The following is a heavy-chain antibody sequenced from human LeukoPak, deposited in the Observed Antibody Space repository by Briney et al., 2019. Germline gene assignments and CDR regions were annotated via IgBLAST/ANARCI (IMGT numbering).Heavy chain of an antibody. J-gene: IGHJ4*02. CDR1: GFTFSSYG. V-gene: IGHV3-23*01. CDR2: ISGSGGNT. CDR3: AKGPIVVVTAPTDY. Sequence: GGSLRLSCAVSGFTFSSYGMSWVRQAPGKGLEWVSGISGSGGNTYYADSVKGRFTISRDNSKNTLYLQMNSLRAEDTAVYYCAKGPIVVVTAPTDYWGQGTLVTVSS. D-gene: IGHD2-21*02.